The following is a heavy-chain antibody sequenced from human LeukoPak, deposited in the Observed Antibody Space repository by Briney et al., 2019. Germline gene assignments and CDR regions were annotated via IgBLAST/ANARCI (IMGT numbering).Heavy chain of an antibody. D-gene: IGHD1-26*01. CDR1: GYTFTSYG. J-gene: IGHJ4*02. V-gene: IGHV1-18*01. CDR2: ISAYNGNT. Sequence: GASVKVSCKASGYTFTSYGISWVRQAPGQGLEWMGWISAYNGNTNYAQKLQGRVTMTTDTSTSTAYMELRSLRSDDTAVYYCARDFGIVGASGPPDYWGQGTLVTVSS. CDR3: ARDFGIVGASGPPDY.